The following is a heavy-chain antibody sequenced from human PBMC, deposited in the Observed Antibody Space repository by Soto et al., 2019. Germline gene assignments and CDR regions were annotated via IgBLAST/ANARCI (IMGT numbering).Heavy chain of an antibody. D-gene: IGHD6-13*01. CDR3: ARDLSSDRSSWPSATFDL. CDR2: INSDGSST. CDR1: GFTFSNYC. J-gene: IGHJ5*02. V-gene: IGHV3-74*01. Sequence: EVQLVESGGGLVQPGGSLRISCAASGFTFSNYCMHWVRQTPGKGLVWVSRINSDGSSTSYADSVKGRFTVSRDDGKKTLYLQMNSQRAEDTAVYYFARDLSSDRSSWPSATFDLWGRGTLVTVSS.